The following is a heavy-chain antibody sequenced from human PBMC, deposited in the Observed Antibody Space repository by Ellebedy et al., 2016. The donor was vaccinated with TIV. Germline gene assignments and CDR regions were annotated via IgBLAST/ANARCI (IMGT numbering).Heavy chain of an antibody. CDR3: ARRGSYGDYAVQVNSWFDP. CDR2: IYQDGSDQ. Sequence: PGGSLRLSCEASGFSFRSYWMSWVRQAPGKGLEWVANIYQDGSDQYYVDSVKGRFTISRDNANKSLFLQMNSLRVEDTAVYYCARRGSYGDYAVQVNSWFDPGAREPWSLSPQ. CDR1: GFSFRSYW. V-gene: IGHV3-7*01. D-gene: IGHD1-26*01. J-gene: IGHJ5*02.